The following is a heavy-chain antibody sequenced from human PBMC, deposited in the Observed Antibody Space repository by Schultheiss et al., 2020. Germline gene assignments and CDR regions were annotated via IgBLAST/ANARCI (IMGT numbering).Heavy chain of an antibody. J-gene: IGHJ3*02. CDR1: GFTFSSYS. Sequence: GSLRLSCAASGFTFSSYSMNWVRQAPGKGLEWVSYISSSSSTIYYADSVKGRFTISRDNAKNSLYLQMNSLRDEDTAEYYCARDHGYGDYEADAFDIWGQGTMVTVSS. CDR3: ARDHGYGDYEADAFDI. CDR2: ISSSSSTI. V-gene: IGHV3-48*02. D-gene: IGHD4-17*01.